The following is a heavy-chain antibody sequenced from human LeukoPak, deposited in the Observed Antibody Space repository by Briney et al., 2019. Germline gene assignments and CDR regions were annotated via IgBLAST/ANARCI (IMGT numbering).Heavy chain of an antibody. J-gene: IGHJ6*02. CDR2: FKSKTDGGTT. D-gene: IGHD6-6*01. Sequence: GESLRLSCAASGFTVSNAWMSWVRQAPGKGLEWVGRFKSKTDGGTTAYAAFVKGRFTISRDDSRNTLSLQMNSLKSEDTAVYYCTTPRLVLYGMDVWGQGTTVTVSS. V-gene: IGHV3-15*01. CDR1: GFTVSNAW. CDR3: TTPRLVLYGMDV.